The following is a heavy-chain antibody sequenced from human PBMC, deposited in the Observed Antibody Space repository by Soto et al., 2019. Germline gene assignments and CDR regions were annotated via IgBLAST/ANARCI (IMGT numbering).Heavy chain of an antibody. D-gene: IGHD6-25*01. CDR2: INWNSDKV. CDR1: GFNFGNYA. V-gene: IGHV3-9*01. Sequence: EVLLVESGGGLVQPGRSLRLSCAVSGFNFGNYAMHWVRQAPGKGLEWVAAINWNSDKVAYAGYVLGRFTIFRDSAKNSLHLQMNDLTTEDTAFYYCAKDKGGTPYYIDSWGQGILVTVSS. CDR3: AKDKGGTPYYIDS. J-gene: IGHJ4*02.